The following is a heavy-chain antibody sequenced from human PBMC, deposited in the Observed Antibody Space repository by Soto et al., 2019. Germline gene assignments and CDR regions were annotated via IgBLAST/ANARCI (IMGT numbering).Heavy chain of an antibody. CDR2: INPNSGGT. CDR3: ARKLELRGSYYSDYDMDV. V-gene: IGHV1-2*02. D-gene: IGHD1-7*01. Sequence: ASVKVSCKASGYTFTDYYMHWVRQAPGQGLEWMGWINPNSGGTNYAQKFQGRVTMTRDTSISTAYMELSRLRSDETAVYYCARKLELRGSYYSDYDMDVWGQGTTVTVSS. CDR1: GYTFTDYY. J-gene: IGHJ6*02.